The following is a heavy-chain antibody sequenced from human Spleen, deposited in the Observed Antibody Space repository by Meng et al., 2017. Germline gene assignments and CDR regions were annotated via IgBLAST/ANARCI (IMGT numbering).Heavy chain of an antibody. CDR1: GYSISSGYY. V-gene: IGHV4-38-2*01. Sequence: GSLRLSCAVSGYSISSGYYWGWIRQPPGKGLEWIGSIYHSGSTYYNPSLKSRVTISVDTSKHQFSLKLSSVTAADTAVYYCARGFQYLLGYWGQGTLVTVSS. CDR2: IYHSGST. CDR3: ARGFQYLLGY. J-gene: IGHJ4*02. D-gene: IGHD1-26*01.